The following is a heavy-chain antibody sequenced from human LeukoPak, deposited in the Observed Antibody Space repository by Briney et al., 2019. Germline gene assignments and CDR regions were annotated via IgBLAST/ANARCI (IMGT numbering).Heavy chain of an antibody. J-gene: IGHJ4*02. CDR3: AKRGVVIRVILVGFHKEAYYFDS. V-gene: IGHV3-21*04. CDR1: GFTFSTYN. D-gene: IGHD3-22*01. Sequence: GGSLRLSCAASGFTFSTYNMNWVRQAPGKGLEWVSFISSSTTYIYYADSVKGRFTISRDNAKNSLYLQMNSLRAEDTAVYFCAKRGVVIRVILVGFHKEAYYFDSWGQGALVTVSS. CDR2: ISSSTTYI.